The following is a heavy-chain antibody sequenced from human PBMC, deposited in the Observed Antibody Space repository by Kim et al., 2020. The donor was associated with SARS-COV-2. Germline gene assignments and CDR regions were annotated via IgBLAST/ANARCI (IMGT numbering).Heavy chain of an antibody. D-gene: IGHD3-10*01. Sequence: SVKVSCKASGGTFSSYAISWVRQAPGQGLEWMGGIIPIFGTANYAQKFQGRVTITADESTSTAYMELSSLRSEDTAVYYCARLWDYYGSGSYYIEPNYYYYYGMDVWGQGTTVTVSS. CDR2: IIPIFGTA. CDR1: GGTFSSYA. J-gene: IGHJ6*02. V-gene: IGHV1-69*13. CDR3: ARLWDYYGSGSYYIEPNYYYYYGMDV.